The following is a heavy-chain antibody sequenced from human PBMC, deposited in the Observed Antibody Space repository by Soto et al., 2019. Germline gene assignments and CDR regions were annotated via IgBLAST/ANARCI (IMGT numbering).Heavy chain of an antibody. CDR1: GFIFTSYG. CDR3: AKDRRIAASYEYYGMDV. CDR2: ISYDVSNK. V-gene: IGHV3-30*18. J-gene: IGHJ6*02. Sequence: GESLSLTCAASGFIFTSYGMHWVRQAPGKGLEWVAVISYDVSNKYYADSVKDRLTISRDNSKNTLYLQMISPRAEDTAVYYCAKDRRIAASYEYYGMDVWGQGTTVTVSS. D-gene: IGHD6-25*01.